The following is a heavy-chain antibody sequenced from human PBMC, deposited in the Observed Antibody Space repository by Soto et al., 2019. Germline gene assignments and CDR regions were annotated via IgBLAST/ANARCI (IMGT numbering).Heavy chain of an antibody. CDR2: ITAGNGNT. D-gene: IGHD1-26*01. V-gene: IGHV1-3*01. CDR3: ARGLGLYYFDF. J-gene: IGHJ4*02. Sequence: QVQLVQSGAEVKKPGASVKVSCKASGYTFTSYAMNWVRQAPGQRHEWMGWITAGNGNTKYSQKFQGRVTIPRDTFASSASTKLTSLRSEETVGYYCARGLGLYYFDFWGQGTLVTVSS. CDR1: GYTFTSYA.